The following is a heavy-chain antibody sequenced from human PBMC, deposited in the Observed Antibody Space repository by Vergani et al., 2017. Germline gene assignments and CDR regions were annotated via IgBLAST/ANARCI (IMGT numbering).Heavy chain of an antibody. CDR1: GGSISSGRYY. CDR3: ARDPLYXTTWPFLLLDMDV. V-gene: IGHV4-61*02. J-gene: IGHJ6*02. Sequence: QVQLQESGPGLVRPSQTLYLTCTVFGGSISSGRYYWSWFRQPAGKGLEWIGRFYTGGGTSYNLSLKSRVTISVDTSKNQFSRQLSSVTAADTAVYYCARDPLYXTTWPFLLLDMDVWGQGTTVTVSS. D-gene: IGHD6-13*01. CDR2: FYTGGGT.